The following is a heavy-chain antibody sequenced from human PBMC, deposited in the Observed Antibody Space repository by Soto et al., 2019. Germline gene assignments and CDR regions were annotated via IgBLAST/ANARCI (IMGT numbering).Heavy chain of an antibody. Sequence: QVQLQQWGAGLLKPSETLSLTCAVYGGSFSGYYWSWIRQPSGKGLEWIGEINHSGSTNYNPSLKSRVTISVDTSKNQFSLKLSSVTAADTAVYYCARDVKKGGIAAPNWFDPWGQGTLVTVSS. CDR2: INHSGST. J-gene: IGHJ5*02. CDR3: ARDVKKGGIAAPNWFDP. CDR1: GGSFSGYY. V-gene: IGHV4-34*01. D-gene: IGHD6-13*01.